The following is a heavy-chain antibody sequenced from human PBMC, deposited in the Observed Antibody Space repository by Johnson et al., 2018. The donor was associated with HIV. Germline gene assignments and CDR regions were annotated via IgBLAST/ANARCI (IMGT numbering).Heavy chain of an antibody. CDR2: IRSKAYGGTT. V-gene: IGHV3-49*04. J-gene: IGHJ3*02. D-gene: IGHD3-22*01. Sequence: VQLVESGGGLVQPGRSLRLSCTASGFSFGDYGMSWVRQAPGKGLEWVGFIRSKAYGGTTEYAASVKGRLTISRDDSKSIAYLQMNSLKTEDTAVYYCVRRFYDSAAFDIWGQGTLVTVSS. CDR1: GFSFGDYG. CDR3: VRRFYDSAAFDI.